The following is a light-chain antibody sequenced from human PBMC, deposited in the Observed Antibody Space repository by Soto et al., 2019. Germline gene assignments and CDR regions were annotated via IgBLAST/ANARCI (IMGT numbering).Light chain of an antibody. J-gene: IGKJ1*01. CDR1: QSVSSN. Sequence: IVLTQSPATLSLVAGERATISCRASQSVSSNLAWYQHKPGQAPRLLTYGASTRATGIPARFSGSGSGTEFTLTISSLKPEDFAVYYCQQYYNWPRTFGQGTKVDIK. CDR3: QQYYNWPRT. V-gene: IGKV3-15*01. CDR2: GAS.